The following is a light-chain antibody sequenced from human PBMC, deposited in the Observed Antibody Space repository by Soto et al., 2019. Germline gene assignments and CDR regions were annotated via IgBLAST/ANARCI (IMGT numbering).Light chain of an antibody. CDR3: ETWDFNTRV. V-gene: IGLV4-60*02. Sequence: QPVLTQSSSASASLASSVKLTCTLSSGHSSYIIAWHQQQPGKAPRYLMKLEGSGSYNKGSGVPDRFSGSSSGADRYLTISNLQFEDEADYYCETWDFNTRVFGGGTKLTVL. J-gene: IGLJ3*02. CDR1: SGHSSYI. CDR2: LEGSGSY.